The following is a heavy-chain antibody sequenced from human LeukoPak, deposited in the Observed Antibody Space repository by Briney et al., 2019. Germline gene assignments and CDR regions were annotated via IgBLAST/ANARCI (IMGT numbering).Heavy chain of an antibody. Sequence: ASVKVSCKASGYTFTSYGISWVRQAPGQGLEWMGWISAYNGNTNYAQKLQGRVTMTTDTSTSTAYMELRSLRSDDTAAYYCAREDCSGGSCYFFDPWGQGTLVTVSS. CDR3: AREDCSGGSCYFFDP. CDR2: ISAYNGNT. D-gene: IGHD2-15*01. CDR1: GYTFTSYG. J-gene: IGHJ5*02. V-gene: IGHV1-18*04.